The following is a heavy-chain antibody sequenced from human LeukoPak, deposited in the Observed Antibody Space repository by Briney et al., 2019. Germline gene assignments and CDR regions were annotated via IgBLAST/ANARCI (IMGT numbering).Heavy chain of an antibody. CDR3: AKDHSSGWPDCFYY. V-gene: IGHV3-74*01. Sequence: PGGSLRLSCAASGFTFSNYWMHWVRQAPGKGLVWVSRINSDGSSISYADSVKGRFTISRDNAKNTLYLQLNSLRAEDTAVYYCAKDHSSGWPDCFYYWGQGALVTVSS. CDR2: INSDGSSI. D-gene: IGHD6-19*01. J-gene: IGHJ4*02. CDR1: GFTFSNYW.